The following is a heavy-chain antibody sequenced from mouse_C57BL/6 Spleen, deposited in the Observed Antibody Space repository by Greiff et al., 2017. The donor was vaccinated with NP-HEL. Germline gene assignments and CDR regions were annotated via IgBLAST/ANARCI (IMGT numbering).Heavy chain of an antibody. J-gene: IGHJ4*01. Sequence: QVHVKQSGAELVKPGASVKLSCKASGYTFTSYWMHWVKQRPGQGLEWIGMIHPNSGSTNYNEKFKSKATLTVDKSSSTAYMQLSSLTSEDSAVYYCATYYDYAMDYWGQGTSVTVSS. D-gene: IGHD1-1*01. CDR2: IHPNSGST. CDR1: GYTFTSYW. CDR3: ATYYDYAMDY. V-gene: IGHV1-64*01.